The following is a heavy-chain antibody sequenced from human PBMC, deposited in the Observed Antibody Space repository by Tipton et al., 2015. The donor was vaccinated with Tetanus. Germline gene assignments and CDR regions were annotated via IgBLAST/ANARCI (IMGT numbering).Heavy chain of an antibody. CDR2: IYISGKT. CDR1: GGSISDYY. CDR3: ARGVRYSGSSFHWFDT. J-gene: IGHJ5*02. D-gene: IGHD6-6*01. Sequence: TLSLTCTVSGGSISDYYWSWIRQPAGKGLEWIGRIYISGKTYYNPSLKSRITMSVDASKNQFSLKLSSVTAADTAVYYCARGVRYSGSSFHWFDTWGQGTLVTVSS. V-gene: IGHV4-4*07.